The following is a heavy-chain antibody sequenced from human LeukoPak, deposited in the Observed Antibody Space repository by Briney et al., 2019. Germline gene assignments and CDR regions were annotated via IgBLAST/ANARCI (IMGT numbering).Heavy chain of an antibody. D-gene: IGHD3-10*01. J-gene: IGHJ6*03. CDR3: ARDRHYHASYYYYMDV. V-gene: IGHV4-38-2*02. Sequence: SETLFLTCTVSGYSISSGYYWGWIRQPPGKGLEWIGSIYHSGSTYYNPSLKSRVTISVDTSKNQFSLKLSSVTAADTAVYYCARDRHYHASYYYYMDVWGKGTTVTVSS. CDR1: GYSISSGYY. CDR2: IYHSGST.